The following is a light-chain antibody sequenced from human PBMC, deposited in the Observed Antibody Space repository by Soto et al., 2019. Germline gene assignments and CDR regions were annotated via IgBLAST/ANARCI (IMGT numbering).Light chain of an antibody. Sequence: QSVLTQPPSVSGAPGQRVTISCTGSSSNIGAGYDVHWYQQRPGTAPKLLIYGNKNRPSGVPDRFSGSKSGTSASLAITRLQAEDEADYYCQYYDSSLSVSYVFGTGTKVTVL. V-gene: IGLV1-40*01. J-gene: IGLJ1*01. CDR2: GNK. CDR3: QYYDSSLSVSYV. CDR1: SSNIGAGYD.